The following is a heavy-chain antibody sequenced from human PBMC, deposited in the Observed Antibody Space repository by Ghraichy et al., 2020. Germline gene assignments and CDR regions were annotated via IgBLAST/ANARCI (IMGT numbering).Heavy chain of an antibody. D-gene: IGHD1-14*01. J-gene: IGHJ4*02. V-gene: IGHV4-39*01. Sequence: SETLSLTCTVSGGSIGSNNYNWVWIRQPPGKGLEWIGSISYSGTTWYSPSLRSRVTMSIDTSSNQFSLTLTSVTAADTAIHYCARRPTTGVFDYWGQGALVTVSS. CDR1: GGSIGSNNYN. CDR2: ISYSGTT. CDR3: ARRPTTGVFDY.